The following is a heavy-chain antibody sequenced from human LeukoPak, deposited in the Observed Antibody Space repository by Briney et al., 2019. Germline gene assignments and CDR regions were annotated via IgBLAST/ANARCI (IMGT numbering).Heavy chain of an antibody. Sequence: GGSLRLSCAASGFTFSSYAMHWVRQAPGKGLEWVAVISYDGSNKYYADSVKGRFTISRDNSKNTLFLQMSSLRAEDTAVYFCAKAGSGTYYRTFDSWGQGTLVTVSS. CDR1: GFTFSSYA. CDR3: AKAGSGTYYRTFDS. CDR2: ISYDGSNK. D-gene: IGHD3-10*01. V-gene: IGHV3-30-3*01. J-gene: IGHJ4*02.